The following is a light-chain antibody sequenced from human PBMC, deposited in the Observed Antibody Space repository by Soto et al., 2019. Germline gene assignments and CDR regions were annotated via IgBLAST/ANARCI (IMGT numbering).Light chain of an antibody. V-gene: IGKV3-15*01. CDR3: QQYNNWPPYT. CDR2: GAS. CDR1: QSVSSN. Sequence: EIVMTQSPATRSVSPGERATLSCRASQSVSSNLAWYQQKPGQAPRLLIYGASTRATGIPARFSGSGSGTEFTLTISSLQSEDFAVYYWQQYNNWPPYTFGQGTKLEIK. J-gene: IGKJ2*01.